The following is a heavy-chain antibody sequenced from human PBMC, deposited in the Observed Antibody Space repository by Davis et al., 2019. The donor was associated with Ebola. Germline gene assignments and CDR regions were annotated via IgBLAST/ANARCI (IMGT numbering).Heavy chain of an antibody. CDR3: AKGGSGWPSDYAYGMGV. CDR1: GFTFDDFA. CDR2: INWNSGSP. J-gene: IGHJ6*04. V-gene: IGHV3-9*01. D-gene: IGHD6-19*01. Sequence: GGSLRLSCVGSGFTFDDFAMHWVRQAPGKGLEWVSSINWNSGSPDYADSVKGRFTISRDNSKNTLYLQMNSLTVEDTAVYYCAKGGSGWPSDYAYGMGVWGKGTTVTVSS.